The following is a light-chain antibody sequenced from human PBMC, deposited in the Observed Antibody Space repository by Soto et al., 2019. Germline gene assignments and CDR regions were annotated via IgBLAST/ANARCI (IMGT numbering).Light chain of an antibody. J-gene: IGKJ4*01. CDR1: QIFSTY. Sequence: VHMTHSPTSLSASVVYRVTITCRSSQIFSTYLAWYQQKPGKVPKLLISGISTLQSGVPSRFSGSGYGTEFTLTISNLQPEDVATYYCQKYNTAPLTFGGGTKVDIK. CDR2: GIS. CDR3: QKYNTAPLT. V-gene: IGKV1-27*01.